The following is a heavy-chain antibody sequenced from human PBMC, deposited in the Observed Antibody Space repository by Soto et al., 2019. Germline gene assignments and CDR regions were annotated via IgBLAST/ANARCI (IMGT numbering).Heavy chain of an antibody. Sequence: QVQLVESGGGVVRPGRSLRLSCAASGFTFSSYAMHWVRQAPGKGLEWVAVISYDGSNKYYADSVKGRFIISRDNSKNTLYLQMNSLRTEGTAVYYCARPRWRDDYNWGYFDLWGRGTLVTVSS. CDR1: GFTFSSYA. V-gene: IGHV3-30-3*01. CDR3: ARPRWRDDYNWGYFDL. CDR2: ISYDGSNK. J-gene: IGHJ2*01. D-gene: IGHD4-4*01.